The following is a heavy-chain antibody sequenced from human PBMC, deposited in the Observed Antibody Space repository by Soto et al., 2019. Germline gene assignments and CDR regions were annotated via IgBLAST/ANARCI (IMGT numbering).Heavy chain of an antibody. D-gene: IGHD3-3*01. CDR3: ARVMTIFGVVSKGPDH. CDR2: ISTYNGNT. Sequence: QVQLVQSGYEVKKPGASVKVSCKASGYPFTTYGITWVRQAPGQGLEWMGWISTYNGNTNYAQSLQGRVTMTRETSSTTASMELRSLRSVDTAVYYCARVMTIFGVVSKGPDHWGQGTLVTVSS. J-gene: IGHJ4*02. CDR1: GYPFTTYG. V-gene: IGHV1-18*04.